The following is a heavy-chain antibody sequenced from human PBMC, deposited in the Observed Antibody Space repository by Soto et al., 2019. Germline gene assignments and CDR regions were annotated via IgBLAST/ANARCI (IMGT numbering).Heavy chain of an antibody. Sequence: QVQLMQSGAEVKKPGASVKVSCKASGYTFNSYGISWVRQAPGQGLAWMGWISAYNDNTNYAQSLPGRVTMTTATSTSTAYMELRSLRSDDTAVYYCARESPPADYLGQGTLVTVSS. V-gene: IGHV1-18*01. J-gene: IGHJ4*02. CDR3: ARESPPADY. CDR1: GYTFNSYG. CDR2: ISAYNDNT.